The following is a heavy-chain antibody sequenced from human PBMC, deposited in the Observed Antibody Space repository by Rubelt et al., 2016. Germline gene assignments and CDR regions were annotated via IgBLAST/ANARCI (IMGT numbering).Heavy chain of an antibody. CDR1: GYSFTSYW. CDR2: IDPGDSHT. D-gene: IGHD1-1*01. Sequence: EVQLVQSGAEVKKPGESLKISCKGSGYSFTSYWIGWVRQMPGKGLEWMGIIDPGDSHTRSGPSSYVQVTISAATSISTAYLQRSSLKASDTAMYYCARLNWDAFDIWGQGTMVTVSS. J-gene: IGHJ3*02. V-gene: IGHV5-51*01. CDR3: ARLNWDAFDI.